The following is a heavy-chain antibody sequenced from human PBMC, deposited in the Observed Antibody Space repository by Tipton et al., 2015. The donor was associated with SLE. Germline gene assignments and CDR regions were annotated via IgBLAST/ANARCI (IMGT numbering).Heavy chain of an antibody. V-gene: IGHV4-39*01. CDR2: IYYSGST. Sequence: TLSLTCTVSGGSISSSSYYWGWIRQPPGKGLEWIGSIYYSGSTYYNPSLKSRVTISVDTSKNQFSLRLSSVTAADTAVYYCAQGWCDPWGQGTLVTVSS. J-gene: IGHJ5*02. CDR3: AQGWCDP. CDR1: GGSISSSSYY.